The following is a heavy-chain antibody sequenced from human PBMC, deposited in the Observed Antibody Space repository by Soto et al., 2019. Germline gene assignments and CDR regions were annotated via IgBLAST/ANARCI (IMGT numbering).Heavy chain of an antibody. CDR2: ISGSGGTT. J-gene: IGHJ4*02. D-gene: IGHD3-10*01. CDR1: GFTFSSNA. CDR3: AKQRAGFGTGSDTSDFDY. V-gene: IGHV3-23*01. Sequence: EVQLLESGGGLVQHGGSLRISCIGSGFTFSSNAMSWVRQAPGKGLQRVSGISGSGGTTYYADAVKGRFAVSRDNTNNTLYLQMNGLRAEDTAVYYCAKQRAGFGTGSDTSDFDYWGQGTLFTVSS.